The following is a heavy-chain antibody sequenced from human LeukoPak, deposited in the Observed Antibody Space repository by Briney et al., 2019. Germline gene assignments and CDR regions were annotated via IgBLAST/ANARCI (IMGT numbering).Heavy chain of an antibody. J-gene: IGHJ3*02. CDR3: ATDIVVVPAASVAFDI. V-gene: IGHV3-21*01. CDR2: ISGSSSYI. D-gene: IGHD2-2*01. CDR1: GFTFSSYS. Sequence: PGGSLRLSCAASGFTFSSYSMNWVRQAPGKGLEWVSSISGSSSYIYYADSVKGRFTISRDNAKNSLYLQMNSLRAEDTAVYYCATDIVVVPAASVAFDIWGQGTMVTVSS.